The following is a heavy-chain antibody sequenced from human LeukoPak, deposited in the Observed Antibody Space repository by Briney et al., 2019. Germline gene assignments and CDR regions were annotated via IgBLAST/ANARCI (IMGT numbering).Heavy chain of an antibody. CDR3: AKRDGGGWYLDS. J-gene: IGHJ4*02. V-gene: IGHV4-4*02. Sequence: SGTLSLTCAVSGGSISSSNWWSWIRQPPGKGLEWIGEIHHSGSTHYNPSLKSPVTISVDKSKNQFSLKLTSVTAADTAVYYCAKRDGGGWYLDSWGQGTLVTVSS. CDR2: IHHSGST. CDR1: GGSISSSNW. D-gene: IGHD6-19*01.